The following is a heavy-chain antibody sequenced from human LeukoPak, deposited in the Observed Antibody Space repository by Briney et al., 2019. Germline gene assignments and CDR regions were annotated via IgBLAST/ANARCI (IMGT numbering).Heavy chain of an antibody. CDR3: ATAPPINSGSYSFDY. CDR1: GYTLTDLS. J-gene: IGHJ4*02. V-gene: IGHV1-24*01. Sequence: ASVKVSCKVSGYTLTDLSMHWVRQAPGKGLEWMGGFDPEDGETIYAQKFQGRVTMTEDTSTDTAYMELSSLRSEDTAVYYCATAPPINSGSYSFDYWGQGTLVTVSS. CDR2: FDPEDGET. D-gene: IGHD1-26*01.